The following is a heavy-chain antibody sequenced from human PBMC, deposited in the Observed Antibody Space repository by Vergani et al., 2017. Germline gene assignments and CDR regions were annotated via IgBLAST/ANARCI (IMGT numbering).Heavy chain of an antibody. CDR2: IYYSGSP. CDR1: AGSISNYY. CDR3: AGESPGGSTYYFDY. Sequence: QVRLQESGPGLVKPSETLSLTCTVSAGSISNYYWSWIRQPPGKGLEWIGYIYYSGSPSYNPSLKSRVTISVDTSKNQFSLKLRSVTAADTAVYYCAGESPGGSTYYFDYWGQGTLVTVSS. J-gene: IGHJ4*02. D-gene: IGHD3-10*01. V-gene: IGHV4-59*01.